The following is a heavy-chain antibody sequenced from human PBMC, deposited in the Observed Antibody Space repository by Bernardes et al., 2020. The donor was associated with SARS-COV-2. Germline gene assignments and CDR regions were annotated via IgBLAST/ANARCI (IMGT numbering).Heavy chain of an antibody. V-gene: IGHV3-21*01. Sequence: GGSLRLSCAASGFTFSSYSMNWVRQAPGKGLEWVSSISSSSSYIYYADSVKGRFTISRDNAKNSLYLQMNSLRAEDTAVYYCARGGTSRYYGMDVWGQGTTVTVSS. CDR3: ARGGTSRYYGMDV. D-gene: IGHD2-2*01. J-gene: IGHJ6*02. CDR1: GFTFSSYS. CDR2: ISSSSSYI.